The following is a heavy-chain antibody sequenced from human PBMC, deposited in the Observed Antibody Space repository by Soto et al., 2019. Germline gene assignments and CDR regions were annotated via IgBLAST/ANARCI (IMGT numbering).Heavy chain of an antibody. D-gene: IGHD3-22*01. V-gene: IGHV4-59*01. CDR3: ARTLSSGCSDS. Sequence: SETLSLTCAGSGASISDFYWSWIRQPPGKGLEWIAYVHNSGTTTYHPSLKSRVTISLDTSKNQFSLGLRSVTAADTAVYYCARTLSSGCSDSWGQGTLVTVSS. J-gene: IGHJ4*02. CDR2: VHNSGTT. CDR1: GASISDFY.